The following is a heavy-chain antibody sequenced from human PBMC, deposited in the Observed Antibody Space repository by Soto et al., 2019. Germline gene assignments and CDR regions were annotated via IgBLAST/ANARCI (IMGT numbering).Heavy chain of an antibody. D-gene: IGHD2-21*01. Sequence: ASVKVSCKTSGYTFNIYAIHWVRQAPGQRPEWMGWMNAGNGNTEYSPKFHGRVTMTRDRYARAAYMELSGLTSEDTAVYYCARDCTYCGGDTGREAFDIWGQGTMVTVSS. V-gene: IGHV1-3*01. CDR3: ARDCTYCGGDTGREAFDI. J-gene: IGHJ3*02. CDR2: MNAGNGNT. CDR1: GYTFNIYA.